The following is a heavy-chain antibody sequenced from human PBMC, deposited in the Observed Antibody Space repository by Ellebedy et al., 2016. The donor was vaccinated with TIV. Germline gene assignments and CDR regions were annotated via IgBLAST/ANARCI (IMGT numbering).Heavy chain of an antibody. D-gene: IGHD1-26*01. Sequence: MPSETLSLTCSVSAGSVTTTTYRWSWIRRPPGKGLEWLGTIYHTGHIYDNPSLGNRVTISLNTSKNQFSLTVRSVTAADTAVYYCAMHQKELFDYWGPGALISVSS. J-gene: IGHJ4*02. CDR1: AGSVTTTTYR. CDR2: IYHTGHI. CDR3: AMHQKELFDY. V-gene: IGHV4-39*07.